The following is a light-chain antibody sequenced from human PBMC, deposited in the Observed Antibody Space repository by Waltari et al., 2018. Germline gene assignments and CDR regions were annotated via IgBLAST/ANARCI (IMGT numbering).Light chain of an antibody. J-gene: IGKJ5*01. Sequence: DIVLTQSPDSLAVSLGERATIDSWSSQSLFFGASGKNYLAWYQQKPGQPPKVLIYWASTREAGVPERISGSGSGAHFTLTVDSLQAEDVAVYYCQQYSSSPITFGQGTRLEI. CDR2: WAS. CDR3: QQYSSSPIT. CDR1: QSLFFGASGKNY. V-gene: IGKV4-1*01.